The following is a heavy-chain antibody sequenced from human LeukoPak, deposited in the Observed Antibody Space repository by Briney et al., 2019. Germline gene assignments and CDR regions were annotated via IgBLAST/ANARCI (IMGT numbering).Heavy chain of an antibody. D-gene: IGHD3-22*01. CDR2: ISSSSSYI. V-gene: IGHV3-21*01. CDR3: AREEERPSERGKTYYYDSSGLGHDAFDI. CDR1: GFTFSSYS. Sequence: PGGSPRLSCAASGFTFSSYSMNWVRQAPGKGLEWVSSISSSSSYIYYADSVKGRFTISRDNAKNSLYLQMNSLRAEDTAVYYCAREEERPSERGKTYYYDSSGLGHDAFDIWGQGTMVTVSS. J-gene: IGHJ3*02.